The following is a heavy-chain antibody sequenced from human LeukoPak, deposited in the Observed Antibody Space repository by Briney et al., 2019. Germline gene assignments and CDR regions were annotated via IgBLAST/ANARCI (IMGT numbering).Heavy chain of an antibody. CDR2: ISYDGSNK. Sequence: GGSLRLSCAASGFTFSSYAMHWVRQAPGKGLEWVAVISYDGSNKYYADSVKGRFTISRDNSKNTLYLQMNSLRAEDTAVYYCARESVVPGNIPDYWGQGTLVTVSS. J-gene: IGHJ4*02. D-gene: IGHD2-15*01. V-gene: IGHV3-30-3*01. CDR1: GFTFSSYA. CDR3: ARESVVPGNIPDY.